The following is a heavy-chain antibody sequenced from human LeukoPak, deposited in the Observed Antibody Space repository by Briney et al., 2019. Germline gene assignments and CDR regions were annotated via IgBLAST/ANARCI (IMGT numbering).Heavy chain of an antibody. V-gene: IGHV3-30*03. CDR1: GFTFSSYG. Sequence: PGGSLRLSCAASGFTFSSYGMHWVRQAPGKGLEWVAVVSNDGNDKYYTDSVKGRFTISRDNAKNSLYLQMNSLRAEDTAVYYCARASESEKYSGYRAFDIWGQGTMVTVSS. J-gene: IGHJ3*02. CDR3: ARASESEKYSGYRAFDI. CDR2: VSNDGNDK. D-gene: IGHD3-22*01.